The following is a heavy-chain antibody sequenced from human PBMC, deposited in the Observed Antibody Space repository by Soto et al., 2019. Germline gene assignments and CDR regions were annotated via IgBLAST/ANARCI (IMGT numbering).Heavy chain of an antibody. V-gene: IGHV4-61*01. D-gene: IGHD4-17*01. CDR2: IYNSGST. CDR1: GGSVSSSSYY. J-gene: IGHJ5*02. Sequence: SETLSLTCTVSGGSVSSSSYYWSWIRQPPGKGLEWIGYIYNSGSTNYNPSLKSRVTISVDTSKNQFSLNLSSVTAADTAVYYCYVTTSIYWFDPWGQGTLVTVSS. CDR3: YVTTSIYWFDP.